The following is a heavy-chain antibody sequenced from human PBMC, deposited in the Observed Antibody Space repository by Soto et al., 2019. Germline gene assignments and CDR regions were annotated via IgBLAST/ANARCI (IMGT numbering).Heavy chain of an antibody. Sequence: EVQLVQSGAEVKKPGESLRISCKGSGYSFTSYWITWVRQMPGKGLEWMGRIDPSDSYTNYSPSFQGHVTISVDKSISTAYLQWSSLKASDTAMYYCVRHAVGATTDLCCWGQGTLVTVSS. D-gene: IGHD1-26*01. V-gene: IGHV5-10-1*03. J-gene: IGHJ4*02. CDR2: IDPSDSYT. CDR1: GYSFTSYW. CDR3: VRHAVGATTDLCC.